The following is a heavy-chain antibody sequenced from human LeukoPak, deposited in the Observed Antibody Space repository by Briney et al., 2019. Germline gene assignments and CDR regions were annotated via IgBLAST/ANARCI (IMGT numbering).Heavy chain of an antibody. Sequence: ASVKVFCKASGYTFTGYYMYWVRHAPGQGLVWLGWINPNSGGTNYAQKLMGRVTMTRDTSISTAYLELNRLRSDDTAVYYCARGKQDWGQGTLVTVSS. D-gene: IGHD6-13*01. CDR1: GYTFTGYY. J-gene: IGHJ4*02. V-gene: IGHV1-2*02. CDR3: ARGKQD. CDR2: INPNSGGT.